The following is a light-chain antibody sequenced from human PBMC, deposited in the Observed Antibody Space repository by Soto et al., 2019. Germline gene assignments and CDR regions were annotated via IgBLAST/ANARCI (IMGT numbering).Light chain of an antibody. CDR2: GAS. Sequence: EIVLTQSPGTLSLSPGESATLSCRASQSVSNNYLAWYQQKPGQAPRLLIYGASSRATGSPDRFSGSGSGTDFTPTISRLEPEDFAVYYCQQYGGSPPYTFGQGTKLDIK. CDR3: QQYGGSPPYT. V-gene: IGKV3-20*01. CDR1: QSVSNNY. J-gene: IGKJ2*01.